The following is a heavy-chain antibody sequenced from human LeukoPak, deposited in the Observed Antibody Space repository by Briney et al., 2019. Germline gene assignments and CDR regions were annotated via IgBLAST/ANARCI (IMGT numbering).Heavy chain of an antibody. D-gene: IGHD6-13*01. J-gene: IGHJ6*02. CDR2: IRSTSRTI. V-gene: IGHV3-48*01. CDR3: ARVPGIAAAGTGLFGYYGMDV. CDR1: GFTFSSYS. Sequence: QSGGSLRLSCAASGFTFSSYSMNWVRQAPGKGLEWVSYIRSTSRTIYYADSVKGRFTISRDNAKNSLYLQMNSLRAEDTAVYYCARVPGIAAAGTGLFGYYGMDVWGQGTTVTVSS.